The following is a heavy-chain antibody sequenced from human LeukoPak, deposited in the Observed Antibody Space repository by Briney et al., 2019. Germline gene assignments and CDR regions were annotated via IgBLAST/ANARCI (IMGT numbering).Heavy chain of an antibody. CDR1: GFTLSSYW. J-gene: IGHJ4*02. V-gene: IGHV3-7*03. CDR2: IKEDGSKK. CDR3: TRATYGSGSPPFDY. D-gene: IGHD3-10*01. Sequence: PGGSLRLSCGASGFTLSSYWMTWVRQAPGKGLEWVANIKEDGSKKYYVESVRGRFTISRDNAENSLYLQMNSLKTEDTAVYYCTRATYGSGSPPFDYWGQGTLVTVSS.